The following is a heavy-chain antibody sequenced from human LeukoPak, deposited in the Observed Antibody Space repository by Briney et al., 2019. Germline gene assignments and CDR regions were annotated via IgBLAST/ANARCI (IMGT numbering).Heavy chain of an antibody. CDR2: ISGSGGST. Sequence: GGSLRLSCAASGFTFSSYAMSWVRQAPGKGLEWVSTISGSGGSTYYADSVKGRFTISRDNSKNTLYLQMNSLRAEDTAVYYCAKEKQWLVLISDAFDIWGQGTMVTVSS. CDR3: AKEKQWLVLISDAFDI. J-gene: IGHJ3*02. D-gene: IGHD6-19*01. CDR1: GFTFSSYA. V-gene: IGHV3-23*01.